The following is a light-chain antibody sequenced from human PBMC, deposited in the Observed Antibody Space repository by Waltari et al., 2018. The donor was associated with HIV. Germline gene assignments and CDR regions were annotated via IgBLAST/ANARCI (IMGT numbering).Light chain of an antibody. CDR1: QSVSSN. Sequence: EIVMTQSPATLSVSPGERATLSCRARQSVSSNLAWYQEKPGQAPRLRIYDASTRATGIPARFSGSGSGTYFTLTISSLQSEDFAVYYCQQYNNWPPGTFGQGAKLEIK. CDR3: QQYNNWPPGT. J-gene: IGKJ2*01. V-gene: IGKV3-15*01. CDR2: DAS.